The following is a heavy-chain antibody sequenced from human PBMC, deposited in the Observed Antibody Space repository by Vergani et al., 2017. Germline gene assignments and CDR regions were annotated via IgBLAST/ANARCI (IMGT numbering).Heavy chain of an antibody. CDR2: INPNSGGT. Sequence: VQLVESGAEVKKPGASVKVSCKASGYTFTGYYMHWVRQAPGQGLEWMGWINPNSGGTNYAQKFQGRVTMTRDTSISTAYMELSRLRSDDTAVYYCARERVRIAAANDAFDIWGQGTMVTVSS. CDR3: ARERVRIAAANDAFDI. CDR1: GYTFTGYY. D-gene: IGHD6-13*01. V-gene: IGHV1-2*02. J-gene: IGHJ3*02.